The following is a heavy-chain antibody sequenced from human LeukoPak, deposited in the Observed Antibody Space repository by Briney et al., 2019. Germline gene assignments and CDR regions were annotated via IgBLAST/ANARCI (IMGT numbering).Heavy chain of an antibody. CDR1: GYTFTSFG. Sequence: GASVKVSCKASGYTFTSFGISRVRQAPGQGLEWMGWVGAYNGNTNYAQKLQGRVTMTTDTSTSTAYMELRSLRSDDTAVYYCASAAMVTNWFDPWGQGTLVTVSS. J-gene: IGHJ5*02. V-gene: IGHV1-18*01. D-gene: IGHD5-18*01. CDR3: ASAAMVTNWFDP. CDR2: VGAYNGNT.